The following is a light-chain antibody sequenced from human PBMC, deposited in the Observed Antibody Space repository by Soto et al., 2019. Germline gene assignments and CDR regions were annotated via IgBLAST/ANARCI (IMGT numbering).Light chain of an antibody. V-gene: IGKV1-5*01. CDR3: QQYNSYPYT. CDR1: QSLSSW. Sequence: DIQMTQSPSTLSASVGDRVTITCRASQSLSSWLAWYQQKPRKAPKLLIYDASSLQSGVPSRFSDSGSGTEFTLTISSLQPDDFATYYCQQYNSYPYTFGQGTKLEIK. J-gene: IGKJ2*01. CDR2: DAS.